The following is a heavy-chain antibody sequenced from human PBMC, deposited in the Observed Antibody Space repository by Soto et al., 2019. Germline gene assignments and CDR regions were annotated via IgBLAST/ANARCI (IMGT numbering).Heavy chain of an antibody. D-gene: IGHD3-22*01. CDR3: ARGAQGFFPVSGIYFYFDH. CDR2: VHPDSGGT. J-gene: IGHJ4*02. Sequence: ASVKVSCKTSGYIFTDHLIHWVRQSPGQGXQWVGWVHPDSGGTNVAQAFQDRVTMTADTSITTAYMDLARLRPDDTAIFYCARGAQGFFPVSGIYFYFDHWGQGTPVTVSS. V-gene: IGHV1-2*02. CDR1: GYIFTDHL.